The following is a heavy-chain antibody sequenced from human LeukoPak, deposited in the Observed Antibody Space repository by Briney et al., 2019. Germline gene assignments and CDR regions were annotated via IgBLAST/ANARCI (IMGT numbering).Heavy chain of an antibody. Sequence: GGSLTLSWAAAAFTLSSYWMQSVRQAPGKGRVWVSRINSDESSADYADSVKGRFTISRDNAKNTLWLQMNSLRAEDTAVYYCARSLREISDDAFDIWGQGTMVTVSS. CDR2: INSDESSA. V-gene: IGHV3-74*01. CDR3: ARSLREISDDAFDI. D-gene: IGHD4-17*01. J-gene: IGHJ3*02. CDR1: AFTLSSYW.